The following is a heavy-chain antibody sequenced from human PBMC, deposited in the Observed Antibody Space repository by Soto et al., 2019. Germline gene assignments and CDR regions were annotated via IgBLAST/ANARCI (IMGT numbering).Heavy chain of an antibody. Sequence: QLQLQESGPGLVKPSETLSLTCTVSGGSISSSSYYWGWIRQPPGKGLEWIGSIYYSGSTYYNPSLSSRVTISVDTSKNQFSLKLSSVTAADTAVYYCASTTPVWRWWLPPDAFDIWGQGTMVTVSS. D-gene: IGHD5-12*01. CDR1: GGSISSSSYY. CDR3: ASTTPVWRWWLPPDAFDI. CDR2: IYYSGST. V-gene: IGHV4-39*01. J-gene: IGHJ3*02.